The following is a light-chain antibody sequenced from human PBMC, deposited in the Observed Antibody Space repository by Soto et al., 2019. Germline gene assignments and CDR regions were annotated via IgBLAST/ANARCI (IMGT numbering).Light chain of an antibody. CDR1: QSVSSN. CDR2: GAS. V-gene: IGKV3-15*01. J-gene: IGKJ1*01. Sequence: EIVMTQSPATLSVSPGERATLSCRASQSVSSNLAWYQQKPGQAPRLLIYGASTRATGIPARFSGSGSGTEFNLTISSLQSEDFAVDYCQQYNNWPPWWTFGQGTKVEIK. CDR3: QQYNNWPPWWT.